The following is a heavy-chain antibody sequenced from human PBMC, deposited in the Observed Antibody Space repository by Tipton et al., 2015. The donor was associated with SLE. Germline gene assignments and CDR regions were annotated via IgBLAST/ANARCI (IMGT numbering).Heavy chain of an antibody. Sequence: TLSLTCTVFDGSLSGYYWAWLPQSPGKGLEWIGEISHDGGANYNPSLKSRVTISVDTSKNQFFLNLNSVTVADTAVYYCARPLGSGWVPFDYWGQGTLVTVSS. V-gene: IGHV4-34*01. CDR1: DGSLSGYY. J-gene: IGHJ4*02. CDR2: ISHDGGA. CDR3: ARPLGSGWVPFDY. D-gene: IGHD6-19*01.